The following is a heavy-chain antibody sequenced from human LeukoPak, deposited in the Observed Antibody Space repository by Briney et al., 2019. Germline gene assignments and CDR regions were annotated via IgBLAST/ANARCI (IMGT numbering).Heavy chain of an antibody. Sequence: ASVKVSCKASGYTFTSYDINWVRQATGQGLEWMGWMSPNSGNTGYAQKFQGRVTMTRNTSISTAYMELSSLRSEDTAVYYCASTSRQDSSGYYSTEDYYYGMDVWGQGTTVTVSS. CDR2: MSPNSGNT. CDR1: GYTFTSYD. CDR3: ASTSRQDSSGYYSTEDYYYGMDV. J-gene: IGHJ6*02. D-gene: IGHD3-22*01. V-gene: IGHV1-8*01.